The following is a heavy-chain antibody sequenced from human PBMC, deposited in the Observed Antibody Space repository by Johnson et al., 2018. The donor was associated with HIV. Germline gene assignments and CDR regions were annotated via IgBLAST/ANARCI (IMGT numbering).Heavy chain of an antibody. J-gene: IGHJ3*02. CDR3: ARDHLRRSHAFDI. CDR2: ISYDGSNK. V-gene: IGHV3-30-3*01. D-gene: IGHD2-15*01. Sequence: QVQLVESGGGVVQPGRSLRLSCAASGFTFKSYSMHWVRQAPGKGLEWVAVISYDGSNKYYADSVKGRFTISRDNSKNTLYLQMNNLRAGDTAVYYCARDHLRRSHAFDIWGQGTMVTVSS. CDR1: GFTFKSYS.